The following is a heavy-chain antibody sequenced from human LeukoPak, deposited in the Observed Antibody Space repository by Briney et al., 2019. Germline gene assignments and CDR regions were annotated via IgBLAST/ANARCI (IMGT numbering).Heavy chain of an antibody. D-gene: IGHD1-26*01. Sequence: GGSLRMSCGASGLTFSSYGMNWVGQASGKGLDWVSYISSSGSTIYYADSVKGRFTISRDNAKNSLYLQMNSLRAEDTAVYYCARLRLSGSYPDYWGQGTLVTVSS. J-gene: IGHJ4*02. CDR3: ARLRLSGSYPDY. CDR1: GLTFSSYG. CDR2: ISSSGSTI. V-gene: IGHV3-48*03.